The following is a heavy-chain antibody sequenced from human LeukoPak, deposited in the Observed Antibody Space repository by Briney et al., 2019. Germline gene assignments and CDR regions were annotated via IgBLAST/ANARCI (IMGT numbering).Heavy chain of an antibody. CDR3: ARGVSTVRSGFDY. V-gene: IGHV6-1*01. CDR1: GDSVSSNSAA. J-gene: IGHJ4*02. Sequence: SQTLSLTCAISGDSVSSNSAAWNWIRQSPSRGLEWLGRTFYRSQGYNDYAVSVKSRITINPDTSKNHFSLQLNSVTPEDTAVYYCARGVSTVRSGFDYWGQGTLVTVSS. D-gene: IGHD3-22*01. CDR2: TFYRSQGYN.